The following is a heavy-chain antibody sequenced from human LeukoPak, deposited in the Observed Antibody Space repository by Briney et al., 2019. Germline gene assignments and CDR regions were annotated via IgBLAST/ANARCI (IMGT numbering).Heavy chain of an antibody. Sequence: GGSLRLSCAASGFTVITNDMTWVRQAPGKGLEWVSVLYSDGNTKYADSVQGRFTISRDNSKNTLYLEMNSLSPDDTAVYYCARGVEPLAANTLAYWGQGTLVTDSS. CDR2: LYSDGNT. V-gene: IGHV3-53*01. CDR1: GFTVITND. D-gene: IGHD1-14*01. J-gene: IGHJ4*02. CDR3: ARGVEPLAANTLAY.